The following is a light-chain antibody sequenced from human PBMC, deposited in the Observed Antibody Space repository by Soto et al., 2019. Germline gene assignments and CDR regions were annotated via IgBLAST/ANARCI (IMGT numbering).Light chain of an antibody. CDR3: QQYGRALT. CDR1: QSVSSSY. V-gene: IGKV3-20*01. CDR2: GAS. Sequence: ELSLTLTPGTLSLSPVERATLSCRASQSVSSSYLAWYQQKPGQAPRLLIYGASSRATGIPDRFSGSGSGTDFTLTISRLEPEDFAVYYCQQYGRALTFGGGTKVDI. J-gene: IGKJ4*01.